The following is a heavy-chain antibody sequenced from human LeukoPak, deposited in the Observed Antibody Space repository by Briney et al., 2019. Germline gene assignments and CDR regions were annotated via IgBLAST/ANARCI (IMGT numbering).Heavy chain of an antibody. CDR2: ISAYNGNT. Sequence: ASVKVSCKASGYTFTSYGISWVRQAPGQGLEWMGCISAYNGNTNYAQKLQGRVTMTTDTSTSTAYMELRSLRSDDTAVYYCAIGGQTYCGGDCPPGFQHWGQGTLVTVSS. D-gene: IGHD2-21*02. CDR3: AIGGQTYCGGDCPPGFQH. CDR1: GYTFTSYG. J-gene: IGHJ1*01. V-gene: IGHV1-18*01.